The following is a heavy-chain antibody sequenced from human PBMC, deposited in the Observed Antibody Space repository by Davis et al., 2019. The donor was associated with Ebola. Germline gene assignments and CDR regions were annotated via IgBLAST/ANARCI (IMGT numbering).Heavy chain of an antibody. J-gene: IGHJ6*03. CDR2: ISSTGSTI. Sequence: GGSLRLSCAASGFTFSDYYMSWIRQAPGKGLEWVSYISSTGSTIYYADSVKGRFTISRDNAKNSLYLQMNGLRAEDTAVYYCVRDYGRGWSSFYYYMDVWGKGTTVTVSS. D-gene: IGHD3-10*01. CDR3: VRDYGRGWSSFYYYMDV. CDR1: GFTFSDYY. V-gene: IGHV3-11*04.